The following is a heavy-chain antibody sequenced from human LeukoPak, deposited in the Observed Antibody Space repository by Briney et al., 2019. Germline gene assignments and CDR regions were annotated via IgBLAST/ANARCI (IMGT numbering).Heavy chain of an antibody. V-gene: IGHV3-30-3*01. CDR2: ISYDGSNK. CDR3: ARDMTTVTLD. D-gene: IGHD4-17*01. Sequence: SGGSLRLSCAASGFTFSSYAMHWVRQAPGKGLEWVAVISYDGSNKCYADSVKGRFTISRDNSKNTLYLQMNSLRAEDTAVYYCARDMTTVTLDWGQGTLVTVSS. CDR1: GFTFSSYA. J-gene: IGHJ4*02.